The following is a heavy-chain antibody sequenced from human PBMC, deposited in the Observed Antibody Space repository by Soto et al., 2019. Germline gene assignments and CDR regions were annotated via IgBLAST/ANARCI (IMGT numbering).Heavy chain of an antibody. V-gene: IGHV4-39*01. CDR1: GGSISSSSYY. J-gene: IGHJ6*03. CDR2: IYYSGST. CDR3: ASLIGDPYYMDV. Sequence: SETLSLTCTVSGGSISSSSYYWGWIRQPPGKGLEWIGSIYYSGSTYYNPSLKSRVTISVDTSKNQFSLKLSSVTAADTAVYYCASLIGDPYYMDVWGKGTTVPVSS.